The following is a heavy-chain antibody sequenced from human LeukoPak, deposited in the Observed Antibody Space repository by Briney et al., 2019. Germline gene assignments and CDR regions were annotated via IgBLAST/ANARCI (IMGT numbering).Heavy chain of an antibody. CDR3: ARGGLEWLIGWFDH. V-gene: IGHV1-18*01. J-gene: IGHJ5*02. CDR1: GYTLTSYG. Sequence: ASVKVSCKASGYTLTSYGISWVRQAPGQGLEWMGCISAYNGNTNYAQNLQGRVTMTPDTSTSTAYMELRTVRSADTAVYYCARGGLEWLIGWFDHWGQGTLVTVSS. CDR2: ISAYNGNT. D-gene: IGHD3-3*01.